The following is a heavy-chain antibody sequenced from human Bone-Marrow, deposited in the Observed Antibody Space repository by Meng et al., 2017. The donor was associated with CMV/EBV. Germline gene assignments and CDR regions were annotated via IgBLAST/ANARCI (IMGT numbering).Heavy chain of an antibody. J-gene: IGHJ4*02. D-gene: IGHD1-26*01. CDR3: ARDPMWELPDYGYFDY. CDR2: IKQDGSEK. V-gene: IGHV3-7*01. CDR1: GFTFSSYW. Sequence: GGSLRLSCAASGFTFSSYWMSWVRKAPGKGLEWVANIKQDGSEKYYVDSVKGRFTISRDNAKNSLYLQMNSLRAEDTAVYYCARDPMWELPDYGYFDYWGQGTLVTVSS.